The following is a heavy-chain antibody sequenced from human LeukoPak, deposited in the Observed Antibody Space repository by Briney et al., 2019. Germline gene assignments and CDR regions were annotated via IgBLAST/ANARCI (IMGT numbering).Heavy chain of an antibody. V-gene: IGHV3-23*01. Sequence: GGSLRLSCAASGFTFSSHGMNWVRQAPGKGLEWVSGISPSGGITYYTDSVKGRFTISRDNAKNTLYLQMNNLRAEDTAIYYCATDSYVSGSYYRLFYWGQGTLVTVSS. CDR1: GFTFSSHG. CDR3: ATDSYVSGSYYRLFY. CDR2: ISPSGGIT. J-gene: IGHJ4*02. D-gene: IGHD3-10*01.